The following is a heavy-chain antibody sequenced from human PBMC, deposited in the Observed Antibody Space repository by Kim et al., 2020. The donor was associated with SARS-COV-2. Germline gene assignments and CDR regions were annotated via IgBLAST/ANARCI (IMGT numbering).Heavy chain of an antibody. CDR3: ATLQKDCGGDCHYYYYYGMDV. V-gene: IGHV3-23*01. J-gene: IGHJ6*02. CDR2: ISGSGGST. CDR1: GFTFSSYA. Sequence: GGSLRLSCAASGFTFSSYAMSWVRQAPGKGLEWVSAISGSGGSTYYADSVKGRFTISRDNSKNTLYLQMNSLRAEDTAVYYCATLQKDCGGDCHYYYYYGMDVWGQGTTVTVSS. D-gene: IGHD2-21*02.